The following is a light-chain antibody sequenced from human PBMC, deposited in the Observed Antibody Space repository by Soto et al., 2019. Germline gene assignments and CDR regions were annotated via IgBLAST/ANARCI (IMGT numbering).Light chain of an antibody. Sequence: QSALTQPASVSGSPGQSITISCTGTSSDVGGYNYVSWYQQHPDKAPKLMIYDVSNRPSGVSNRFSGSKSGNTASLTISGLQAEDEADYYCSSYTSSSLPYVFGTGTKVTVL. CDR1: SSDVGGYNY. CDR2: DVS. CDR3: SSYTSSSLPYV. J-gene: IGLJ1*01. V-gene: IGLV2-14*01.